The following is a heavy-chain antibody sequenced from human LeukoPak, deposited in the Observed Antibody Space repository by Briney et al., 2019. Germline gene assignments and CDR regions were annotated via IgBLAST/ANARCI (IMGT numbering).Heavy chain of an antibody. J-gene: IGHJ6*03. V-gene: IGHV6-1*01. D-gene: IGHD5-24*01. Sequence: SQTLSLTCAISGDSVSSNSAAWNWIRQSPSRGLEWLGRTYYRSKWYNDYAVSVKSRITINPDTSKNQFSLQLNSVTPEDTAVYYCAREAPMATIHNYYYYTDVWGKGTTVTVSS. CDR3: AREAPMATIHNYYYYTDV. CDR1: GDSVSSNSAA. CDR2: TYYRSKWYN.